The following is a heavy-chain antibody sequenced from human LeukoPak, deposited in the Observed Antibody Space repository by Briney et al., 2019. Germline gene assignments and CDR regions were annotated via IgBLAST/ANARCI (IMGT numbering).Heavy chain of an antibody. CDR1: GYTFTGYY. J-gene: IGHJ4*02. Sequence: ASVKVSCKASGYTFTGYYMHWVRPAPGQGLEWMGWINPNSGGTNYAQKFQGRVTMTRDTSISTAYMELSRLRSDDTAVYYCARVIAAPPHDRGVGIDYWGQGTLVTVSS. CDR2: INPNSGGT. CDR3: ARVIAAPPHDRGVGIDY. D-gene: IGHD6-6*01. V-gene: IGHV1-2*02.